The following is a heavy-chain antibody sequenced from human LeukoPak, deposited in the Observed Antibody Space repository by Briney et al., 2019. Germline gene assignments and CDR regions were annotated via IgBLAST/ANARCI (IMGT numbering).Heavy chain of an antibody. V-gene: IGHV3-30*03. CDR2: ISYDGSNK. CDR1: GFTFSSYG. D-gene: IGHD4-23*01. J-gene: IGHJ5*02. CDR3: ASGNAGSFDP. Sequence: GGSLRLSCAASGFTFSSYGMHWVRQAPGKGLEWVAVISYDGSNKYYADSVKGRFTISRDNSKNTLYLQMNSLRAEDTAVYYCASGNAGSFDPWGQGTLVTVSS.